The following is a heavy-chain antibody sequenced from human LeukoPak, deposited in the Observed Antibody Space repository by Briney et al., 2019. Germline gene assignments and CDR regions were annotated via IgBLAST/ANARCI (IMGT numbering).Heavy chain of an antibody. D-gene: IGHD6-13*01. Sequence: KTGGSLRLSCTASGFTFGDYAMSWFRQAPGKGLEWVTFIRSKAYGGTTEYAASVRGRFTIFRDDSKSIAYLQMNSLKTEDTAVYYCTRDHISSWSSDYWGQGTLVTVSS. CDR2: IRSKAYGGTT. J-gene: IGHJ4*02. CDR1: GFTFGDYA. CDR3: TRDHISSWSSDY. V-gene: IGHV3-49*05.